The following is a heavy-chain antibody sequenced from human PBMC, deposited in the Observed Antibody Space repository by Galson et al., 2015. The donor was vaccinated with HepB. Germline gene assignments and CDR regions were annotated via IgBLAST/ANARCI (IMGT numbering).Heavy chain of an antibody. CDR2: IIPIFGTA. J-gene: IGHJ6*02. CDR3: ARGGYSYGGGNYGMDV. Sequence: SVKVSCKASGGTFSSYAISWVRQAPGQGLEWMGGIIPIFGTANYAQKFQGRVTITADESTSTAYMELSSLGSEDTAVYYCARGGYSYGGGNYGMDVWGQGTTVTVSS. CDR1: GGTFSSYA. D-gene: IGHD5-18*01. V-gene: IGHV1-69*13.